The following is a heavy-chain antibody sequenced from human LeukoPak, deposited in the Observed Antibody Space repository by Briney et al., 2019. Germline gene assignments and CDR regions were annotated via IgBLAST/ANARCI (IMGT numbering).Heavy chain of an antibody. CDR2: INPNSGGT. D-gene: IGHD3-22*01. CDR1: GYTFTGYY. CDR3: ARGSGSYYYDSSRYCDY. Sequence: GASVKVSCKASGYTFTGYYMHWVRQAPGQVLVWMGWINPNSGGTNYAQKFQGRVTMTRDTSISTAYMELSRLRSDDTAVYYCARGSGSYYYDSSRYCDYWGQGTLVTVSS. J-gene: IGHJ4*02. V-gene: IGHV1-2*02.